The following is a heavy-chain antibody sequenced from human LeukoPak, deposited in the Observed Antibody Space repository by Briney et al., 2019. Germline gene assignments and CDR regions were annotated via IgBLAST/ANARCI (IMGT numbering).Heavy chain of an antibody. D-gene: IGHD3-22*01. CDR2: IYYSGST. J-gene: IGHJ4*02. CDR3: ARRRVGGVVTYPAFDY. CDR1: GGSISSSSYY. V-gene: IGHV4-39*07. Sequence: SETLSLTCTVSGGSISSSSYYWGWIRQPPGKGLEWIGSIYYSGSTYYNPSLKSRVTIPVDTSKNQFSLKLSSVTAADTAVYYCARRRVGGVVTYPAFDYWGQGTLVTVSS.